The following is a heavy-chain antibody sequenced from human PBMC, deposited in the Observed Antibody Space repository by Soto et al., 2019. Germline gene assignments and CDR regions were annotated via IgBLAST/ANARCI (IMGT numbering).Heavy chain of an antibody. J-gene: IGHJ2*01. Sequence: QLQLQESGPGLVKPSETLSLTCTVSGGSISSSSFYWGWVRQPPGKGLEWIGSISYSGSTYYNPSLKTRVAITVHTCKNQFSLKLPSVTAADTAVYYCASHAANPNWYFDLWGRGTPVTVSS. CDR2: ISYSGST. V-gene: IGHV4-39*01. D-gene: IGHD2-15*01. CDR1: GGSISSSSFY. CDR3: ASHAANPNWYFDL.